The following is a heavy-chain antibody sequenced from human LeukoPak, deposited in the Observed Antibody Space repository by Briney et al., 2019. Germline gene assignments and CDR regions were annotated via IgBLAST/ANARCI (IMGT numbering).Heavy chain of an antibody. V-gene: IGHV3-21*01. CDR3: ARGVTYYYDSSGGY. J-gene: IGHJ4*02. CDR1: GFTFSSYS. CDR2: ISSSSSYI. D-gene: IGHD3-22*01. Sequence: GGSLRLSCAASGFTFSSYSMNWVRQAPGKGLEWVSSISSSSSYIYYADSVKGRFTISRDNAKNSLYLQMNSLGAEDTAVYYCARGVTYYYDSSGGYWGQGTLVTVSS.